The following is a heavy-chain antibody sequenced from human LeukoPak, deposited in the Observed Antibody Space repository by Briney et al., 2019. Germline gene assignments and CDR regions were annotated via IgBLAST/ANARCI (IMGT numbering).Heavy chain of an antibody. Sequence: PGGSLRLSCAASGFTFSSYSMNWVRQAPGKGLEWVSSISSSSSYIYYADSVKGRFTISRDNAKNSLYLQMNSLRAEDTAVYYCARDRIAAALYGMDVWGQGTTVTVSS. CDR1: GFTFSSYS. CDR2: ISSSSSYI. V-gene: IGHV3-21*01. J-gene: IGHJ6*02. D-gene: IGHD6-13*01. CDR3: ARDRIAAALYGMDV.